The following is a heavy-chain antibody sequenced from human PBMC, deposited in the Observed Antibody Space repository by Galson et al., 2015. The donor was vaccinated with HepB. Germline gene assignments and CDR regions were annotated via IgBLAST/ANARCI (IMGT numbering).Heavy chain of an antibody. CDR2: VFYSGST. CDR1: GGSISSSAYY. J-gene: IGHJ5*02. V-gene: IGHV4-39*01. Sequence: SETLSLTCSVSGGSISSSAYYWAWIRQPPGKGLEWVGSVFYSGSTYYNPSLETRVTMSADTSKHQFSLKLTSVTAADSAVYYGARHARGRQLLFRAWLDPWGQGIVVTVSS. D-gene: IGHD2-2*01. CDR3: ARHARGRQLLFRAWLDP.